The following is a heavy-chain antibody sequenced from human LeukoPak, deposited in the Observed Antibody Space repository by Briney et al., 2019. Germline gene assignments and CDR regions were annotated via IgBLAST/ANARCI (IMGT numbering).Heavy chain of an antibody. CDR1: GFTFSSYA. Sequence: GGSLRLSCAASGFTFSSYAMHWVRQAPGKGLEWVVVISYDGSNKYYADSVKGRFTISRDNSKNTLYLQMNSLRSEDTAVYYCAREEGIAAEDYWGQGTLVTVSS. J-gene: IGHJ4*02. D-gene: IGHD6-13*01. CDR3: AREEGIAAEDY. V-gene: IGHV3-30-3*01. CDR2: ISYDGSNK.